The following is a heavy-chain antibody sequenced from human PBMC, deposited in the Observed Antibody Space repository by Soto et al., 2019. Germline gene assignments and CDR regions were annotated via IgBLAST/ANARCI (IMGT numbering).Heavy chain of an antibody. CDR1: GFTFSSYG. CDR3: ARDRTTVTTSCFGMDV. D-gene: IGHD4-4*01. Sequence: PGGSLRLSCAASGFTFSSYGMHWVRQAPGKGLEWVAVIWYDGSNKYYADSVKGRFTISRDNSKNTLYLQMNSLRAEDTAVYYCARDRTTVTTSCFGMDVWGQGTTVTVSS. CDR2: IWYDGSNK. J-gene: IGHJ6*02. V-gene: IGHV3-33*01.